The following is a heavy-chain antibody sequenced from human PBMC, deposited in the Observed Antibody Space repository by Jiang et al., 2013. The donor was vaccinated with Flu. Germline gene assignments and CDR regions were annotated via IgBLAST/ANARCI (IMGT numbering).Heavy chain of an antibody. J-gene: IGHJ4*02. D-gene: IGHD4-23*01. CDR1: AELS. Sequence: AELSMHWVRQAPGKGLEWMGGFLPEDDETIYAQKFQGRVTMTEDTSTDTAYMELSSLRPDDTAVYYCATGPVAPYSFDLWGRGTLVIVSS. V-gene: IGHV1-24*01. CDR2: FLPEDDET. CDR3: ATGPVAPYSFDL.